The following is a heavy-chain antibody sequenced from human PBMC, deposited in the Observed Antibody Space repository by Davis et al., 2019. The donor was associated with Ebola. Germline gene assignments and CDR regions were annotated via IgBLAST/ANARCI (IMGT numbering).Heavy chain of an antibody. Sequence: GGSLRLSCAASGFTVSSNYMSWVRQAPGKGLEWVSVIYSGGSTYYADSVKGRFTISRDNSKNTLYLQMNSLRAEETAVYYCAREDSGSPFDYWGQGTLVTVSS. D-gene: IGHD1-26*01. CDR1: GFTVSSNY. CDR3: AREDSGSPFDY. V-gene: IGHV3-66*01. J-gene: IGHJ4*02. CDR2: IYSGGST.